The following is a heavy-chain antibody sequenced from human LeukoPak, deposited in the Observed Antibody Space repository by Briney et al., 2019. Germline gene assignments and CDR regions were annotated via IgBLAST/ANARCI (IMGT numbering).Heavy chain of an antibody. CDR1: GFTFNSYG. V-gene: IGHV3-30*18. Sequence: GGSLRLSCAASGFTFNSYGMHWVRQAPGKGLEWVAVISYDGSNKYYADSVKSRFTISRDNSKNMVYLQMNSLRAEDTAVYYCAKDVRTGVAGIDHYYYYGMDVWGQGTTVTVSS. J-gene: IGHJ6*02. D-gene: IGHD1-14*01. CDR3: AKDVRTGVAGIDHYYYYGMDV. CDR2: ISYDGSNK.